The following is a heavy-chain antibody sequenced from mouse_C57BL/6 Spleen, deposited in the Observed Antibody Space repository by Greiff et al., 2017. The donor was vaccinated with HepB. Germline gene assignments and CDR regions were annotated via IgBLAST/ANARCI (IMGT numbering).Heavy chain of an antibody. J-gene: IGHJ3*01. CDR1: GYTFTSYW. Sequence: QVQLQQPGAELVRPGSSVKLSCKASGYTFTSYWMHWVKQRPIQGLEWIGNIDPSDSETHYNQKFKDKATLTVDKSSSTAYMQLSSLTSEDSAVYYCARSDYDGSSHLSYWGQGTLVTVSA. V-gene: IGHV1-52*01. CDR3: ARSDYDGSSHLSY. D-gene: IGHD1-1*01. CDR2: IDPSDSET.